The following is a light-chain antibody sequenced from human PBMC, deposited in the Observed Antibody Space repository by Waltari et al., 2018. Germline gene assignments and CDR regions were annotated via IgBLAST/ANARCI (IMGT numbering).Light chain of an antibody. V-gene: IGKV3-20*01. Sequence: EIVLTQSPGTLSLSPGERATLPCRASQSVTSSYLAWYQQKPGQDPRPLMYGASSRATCIPDRFSGSGSGTDFTLTISRLEPEDFAVYYCQQYGSSPPLTFGGGTKVEIK. CDR1: QSVTSSY. J-gene: IGKJ4*01. CDR2: GAS. CDR3: QQYGSSPPLT.